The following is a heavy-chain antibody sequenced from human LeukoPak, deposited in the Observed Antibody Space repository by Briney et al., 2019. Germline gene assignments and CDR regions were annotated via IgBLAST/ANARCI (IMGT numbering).Heavy chain of an antibody. J-gene: IGHJ2*01. CDR3: ARGGSESFHGYWYFDL. CDR1: GGSISSFFSNYY. V-gene: IGHV4-61*01. CDR2: IYYTGNT. D-gene: IGHD1-26*01. Sequence: SETLSLTCSVSGGSISSFFSNYYWSWIRQPPGKGLEWIGYIYYTGNTNSNPSLKSRVTISEDTSKNQFSLKLNSVTAADTAVYYCARGGSESFHGYWYFDLWGRGTLVTVSS.